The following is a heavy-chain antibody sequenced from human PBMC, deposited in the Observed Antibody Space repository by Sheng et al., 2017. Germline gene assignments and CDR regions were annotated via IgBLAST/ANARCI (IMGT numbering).Heavy chain of an antibody. CDR1: GGTFSSYA. V-gene: IGHV1-69*04. J-gene: IGHJ4*02. Sequence: QVQLVQSGAEVKKPGSSVKVSCKASGGTFSSYAISWVRQAPGQGLEWMGGIIPILGIANYAQKFQGRVTITADKSTSTAYMELSSLRSEDTAVYYCATDYYGSGSYYNYFDYWGQGTLVTVSS. CDR2: IIPILGIA. CDR3: ATDYYGSGSYYNYFDY. D-gene: IGHD3-10*01.